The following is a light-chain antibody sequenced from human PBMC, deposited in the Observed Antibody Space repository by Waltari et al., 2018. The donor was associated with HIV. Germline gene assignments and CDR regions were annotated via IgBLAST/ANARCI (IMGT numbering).Light chain of an antibody. CDR1: SSDVGNYNL. J-gene: IGLJ3*02. V-gene: IGLV2-23*01. Sequence: QSALTQPASVSGSPGQSITISCTGSSSDVGNYNLVSWYQQHPGKAPKLMIYEGIQRPSGVSNVFFDSKLGNTASLTIAGLQAEDEADYYCCSYAGSSNWVFGGGTKLTVL. CDR2: EGI. CDR3: CSYAGSSNWV.